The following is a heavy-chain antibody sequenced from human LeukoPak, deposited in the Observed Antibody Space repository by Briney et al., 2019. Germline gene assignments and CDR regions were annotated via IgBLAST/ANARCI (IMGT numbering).Heavy chain of an antibody. CDR1: GGSFSGYY. CDR2: INHSGST. Sequence: SETLSLTCAVYGGSFSGYYWSWIRQPPGKGLEWIGEINHSGSTNYNPSLKSRVTISVDTSKNQFSLKLSSVTAADTAVYYCARDKDIFWFDPWGQGTLVTVSS. J-gene: IGHJ5*02. D-gene: IGHD2-15*01. V-gene: IGHV4-34*01. CDR3: ARDKDIFWFDP.